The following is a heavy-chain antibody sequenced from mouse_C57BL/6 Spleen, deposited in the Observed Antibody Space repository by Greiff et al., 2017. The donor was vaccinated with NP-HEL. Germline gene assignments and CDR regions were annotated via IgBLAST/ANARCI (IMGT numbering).Heavy chain of an antibody. CDR2: IYPGDGDT. D-gene: IGHD3-2*02. Sequence: QVQLQQSGAELVKPGASVKISCKASGYAFSSYWMNWVKQRPGQGLEWIGQIYPGDGDTNYNGKFKGKATLTADKSSSTAYMQRSSLTSEDSAVYFCASPRQLRIQYYAMDDWGQGTSVTVSS. V-gene: IGHV1-80*01. CDR3: ASPRQLRIQYYAMDD. CDR1: GYAFSSYW. J-gene: IGHJ4*01.